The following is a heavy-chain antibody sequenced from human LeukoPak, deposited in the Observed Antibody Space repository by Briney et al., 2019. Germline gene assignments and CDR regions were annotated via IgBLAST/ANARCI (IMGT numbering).Heavy chain of an antibody. CDR3: ARDLNEVRAAAGSAKYFQH. Sequence: PGGSLRLSCAASGFTFSSYAMHWVRQAPGKGLEWVAVISYDGSNKYYADSVKGRFTISRDNSKNTLYLQMNSLRAEDTAVYYCARDLNEVRAAAGSAKYFQHWGQGTLVTVSS. D-gene: IGHD6-13*01. CDR1: GFTFSSYA. V-gene: IGHV3-30-3*01. J-gene: IGHJ1*01. CDR2: ISYDGSNK.